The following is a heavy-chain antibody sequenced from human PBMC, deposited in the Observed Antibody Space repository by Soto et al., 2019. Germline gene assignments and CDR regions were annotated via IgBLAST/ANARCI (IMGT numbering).Heavy chain of an antibody. CDR1: GYTFTSYG. CDR2: ISAYNGNT. V-gene: IGHV1-18*01. J-gene: IGHJ6*03. Sequence: QVQLVQSGAEVKKPGASVKVSCKASGYTFTSYGISWVRQAPGQGLEWMGWISAYNGNTNYAQKLQGRVTMTTDTSTSTAFMELRSLRSDDTAVYYCAREKTIAAAGMFYYYMDVWGKGTTVTVSS. D-gene: IGHD6-13*01. CDR3: AREKTIAAAGMFYYYMDV.